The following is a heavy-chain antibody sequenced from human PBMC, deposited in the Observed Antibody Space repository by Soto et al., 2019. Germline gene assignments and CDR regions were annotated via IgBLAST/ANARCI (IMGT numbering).Heavy chain of an antibody. V-gene: IGHV3-33*01. CDR1: GFTLSRYG. J-gene: IGHJ6*02. Sequence: GGSLRLSCAASGFTLSRYGMHWVRQAPGKGLEWVAVSWYDGSKKYYEDSVKGRFTISRDNSKNTLYLQMNSLRAEDTAAYYCAREYYFDSSGYYYAYYLGMDVWGQGTTVTVSS. CDR3: AREYYFDSSGYYYAYYLGMDV. D-gene: IGHD3-22*01. CDR2: SWYDGSKK.